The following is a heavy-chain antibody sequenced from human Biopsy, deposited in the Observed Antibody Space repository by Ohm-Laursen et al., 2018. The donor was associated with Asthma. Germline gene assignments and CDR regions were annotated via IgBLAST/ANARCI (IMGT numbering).Heavy chain of an antibody. CDR3: ARAVDYSHYYGIDV. CDR1: GYTFNSAG. J-gene: IGHJ6*02. D-gene: IGHD3-10*01. CDR2: ISVYNGNT. V-gene: IGHV1-18*01. Sequence: GASVKVSCKTSGYTFNSAGIPPPRHPPGQGLEWMGWISVYNGNTKVAQKLQDRVTMITDTSPSTAYMELRSLRSDDTAVYFCARAVDYSHYYGIDVWGQGTTVTVS.